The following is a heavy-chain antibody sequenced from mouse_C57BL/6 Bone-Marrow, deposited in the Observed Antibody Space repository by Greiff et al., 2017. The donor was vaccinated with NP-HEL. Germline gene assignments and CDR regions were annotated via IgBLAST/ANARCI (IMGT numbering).Heavy chain of an antibody. CDR1: GYTFTDYN. J-gene: IGHJ1*03. D-gene: IGHD2-1*01. CDR2: INPYNGGT. Sequence: EVQLQQSGPELVKPGASVKIPCKASGYTFTDYNMDWVKQSHGKSLEWIGDINPYNGGTIYNQKFKGKATLTVDTSSSTAYMELRSLTSEDTAVYYCAREFCNDKSWYFGVWGTGTTVTVS. V-gene: IGHV1-18*01. CDR3: AREFCNDKSWYFGV.